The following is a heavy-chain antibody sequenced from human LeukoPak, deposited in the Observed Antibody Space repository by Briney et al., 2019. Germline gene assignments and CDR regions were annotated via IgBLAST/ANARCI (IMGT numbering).Heavy chain of an antibody. D-gene: IGHD3-10*01. CDR3: ARGVVRGVIIY. J-gene: IGHJ4*02. Sequence: GGSLSLSCAASGFTISSYAMRCVRQHPGEGREWVLAISGSGGSTYYADSVKGRFTISRDNSKNTLYLQMNSLRAEDTAVYYCARGVVRGVIIYWGQGTLVTVSS. CDR2: ISGSGGST. V-gene: IGHV3-23*01. CDR1: GFTISSYA.